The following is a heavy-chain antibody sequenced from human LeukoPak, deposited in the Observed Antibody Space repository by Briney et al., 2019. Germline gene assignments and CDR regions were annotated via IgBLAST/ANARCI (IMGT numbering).Heavy chain of an antibody. Sequence: PGGSLRLSCAASGFSFRSCWMHWVRQAPGKGLVWVSRINSDGSSATYADSVKGRFTISRDNAKNTLYLQMNSLRDEDTAVYYCARDPMSRDGYNPSFDYWGQGTLVTVSS. CDR2: INSDGSSA. J-gene: IGHJ4*02. CDR3: ARDPMSRDGYNPSFDY. V-gene: IGHV3-74*01. CDR1: GFSFRSCW. D-gene: IGHD5-24*01.